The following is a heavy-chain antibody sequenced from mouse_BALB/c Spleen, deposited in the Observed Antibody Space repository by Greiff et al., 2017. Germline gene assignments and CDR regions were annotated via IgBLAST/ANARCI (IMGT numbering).Heavy chain of an antibody. D-gene: IGHD2-4*01. CDR3: ARHGGMITTMGLYAMDY. Sequence: VQLQESGPDLVAPSQSLSITCTVSGFSLTSYGVHWVRQPPGKGLEWLVVIWSDGSTTYNSALKSRLSISKDNSKSQVFLKMNSLQTDDTAMYYCARHGGMITTMGLYAMDYWGQGTSVTVSS. CDR2: IWSDGST. V-gene: IGHV2-6-2*01. J-gene: IGHJ4*01. CDR1: GFSLTSYG.